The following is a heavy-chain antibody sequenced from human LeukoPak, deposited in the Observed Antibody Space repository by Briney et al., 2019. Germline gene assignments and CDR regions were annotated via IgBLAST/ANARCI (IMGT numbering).Heavy chain of an antibody. J-gene: IGHJ4*02. CDR2: ISASGDNT. CDR3: AKGGPRHYGAYVAF. CDR1: GFTVNSYA. V-gene: IGHV3-23*01. D-gene: IGHD4-17*01. Sequence: GGSLRVSFDASGFTVNSYARNWVRQAPGKGREWGSVISASGDNTYYAQSVKGRFTITRDDSKNTVYLQLNSLRADDTAVYHCAKGGPRHYGAYVAFWGQGTLVTVSS.